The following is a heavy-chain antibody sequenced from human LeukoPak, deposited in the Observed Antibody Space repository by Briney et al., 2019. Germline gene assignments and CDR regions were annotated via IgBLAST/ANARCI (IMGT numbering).Heavy chain of an antibody. V-gene: IGHV4-34*01. CDR2: INHSGST. D-gene: IGHD2-2*03. CDR3: ARIRTSGYCSSTSCHYYFDY. CDR1: GGSFSGYY. J-gene: IGHJ4*02. Sequence: SETLSLTCAVYGGSFSGYYWSWIRQPPGKGLEWIGEINHSGSTNYNPPLKSRVTISVDTSKNQFSLKLSSVTAADTAVYYCARIRTSGYCSSTSCHYYFDYWGQGTLVTVSS.